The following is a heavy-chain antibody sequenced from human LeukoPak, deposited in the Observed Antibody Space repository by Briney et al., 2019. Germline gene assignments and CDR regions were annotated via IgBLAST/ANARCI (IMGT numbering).Heavy chain of an antibody. CDR1: GFTFSSYS. D-gene: IGHD2-15*01. CDR3: ARDRLTYCSGGSCYSGKDY. J-gene: IGHJ4*02. CDR2: ISSSSSCI. Sequence: GGSLRLSCAASGFTFSSYSMNWVRQAPGKGLEWVSSISSSSSCIYYADSVKGRFTISRDNAKNSLYLQMNSLRAEDTAVYYCARDRLTYCSGGSCYSGKDYWGQGTLVTVSS. V-gene: IGHV3-21*01.